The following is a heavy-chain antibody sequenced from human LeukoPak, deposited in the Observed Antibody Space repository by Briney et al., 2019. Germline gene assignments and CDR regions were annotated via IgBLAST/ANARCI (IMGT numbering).Heavy chain of an antibody. J-gene: IGHJ4*02. CDR2: IRSKAYGGTT. CDR3: TRVVTDY. D-gene: IGHD4-23*01. V-gene: IGHV3-49*04. Sequence: GGSLRLSCAASGFTFSSYGMSWVRQAPGKGLEWVGFIRSKAYGGTTEYAASVKGGFTISRDDSKSIAYLQMNSLKTEDTAVYYCTRVVTDYWGQGTLVTVSS. CDR1: GFTFSSYG.